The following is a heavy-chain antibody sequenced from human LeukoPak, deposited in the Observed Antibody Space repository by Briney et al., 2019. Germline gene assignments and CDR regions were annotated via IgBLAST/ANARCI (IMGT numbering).Heavy chain of an antibody. J-gene: IGHJ6*03. CDR1: GGSISTSNYY. D-gene: IGHD6-6*01. V-gene: IGHV4-39*07. CDR3: ARLSDEYSSSSHYYYYMDV. CDR2: INHSGST. Sequence: SETLSLTCTVSGGSISTSNYYWGWIRQPPGKGLEWIGEINHSGSTNYNPSLKSRVTISVDTSKNQFSLKLSSVTAADTAVYYCARLSDEYSSSSHYYYYMDVWGKGTTVTVSS.